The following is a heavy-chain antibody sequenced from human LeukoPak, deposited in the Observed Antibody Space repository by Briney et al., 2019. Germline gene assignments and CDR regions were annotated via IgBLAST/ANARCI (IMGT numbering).Heavy chain of an antibody. J-gene: IGHJ4*02. Sequence: GGSLRLSRAASRFTFSSYAMNWVRQAPGKGLEWVSTISGSGGSTFYADSVKGRFTISRDNSKNTLYLQMNSLRAEDTAIYYCAKDQGGYCSGGSCYNPLDYWGQGTLVTVSS. CDR1: RFTFSSYA. V-gene: IGHV3-23*01. D-gene: IGHD2-15*01. CDR3: AKDQGGYCSGGSCYNPLDY. CDR2: ISGSGGST.